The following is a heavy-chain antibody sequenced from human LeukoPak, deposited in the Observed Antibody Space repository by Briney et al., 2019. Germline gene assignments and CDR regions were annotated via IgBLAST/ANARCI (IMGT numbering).Heavy chain of an antibody. J-gene: IGHJ5*02. CDR3: ARVLRYSSSSRWFDP. D-gene: IGHD6-6*01. CDR1: GGSISSYY. Sequence: PSETLSLTCTVSGGSISSYYWSWVRQPAGKGLEWIGRIYTSGSTNYNPSLKSRVTISVDTSKNQFSLKLSSVTAADTAVYYCARVLRYSSSSRWFDPWGQGTLVTVSS. CDR2: IYTSGST. V-gene: IGHV4-4*07.